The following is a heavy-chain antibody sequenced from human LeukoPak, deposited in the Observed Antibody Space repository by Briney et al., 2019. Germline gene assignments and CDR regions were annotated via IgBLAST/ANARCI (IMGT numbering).Heavy chain of an antibody. D-gene: IGHD1-26*01. V-gene: IGHV3-43*02. CDR3: ANGDGGSYTRAAFDI. Sequence: PGGSLRLSCAASGFTFDDYAMHWVRQAPGKGLEWVSLISGDGGSTYYADSVKGRFTISRDNSKNSLYLQMNSLRTEDTALYYCANGDGGSYTRAAFDIWGQGQWSPSLQ. CDR1: GFTFDDYA. J-gene: IGHJ3*02. CDR2: ISGDGGST.